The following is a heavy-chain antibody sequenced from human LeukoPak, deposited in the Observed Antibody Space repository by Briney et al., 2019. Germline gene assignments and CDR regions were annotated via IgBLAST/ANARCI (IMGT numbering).Heavy chain of an antibody. Sequence: GGSLRLSCAASGFNFNNYDMHWVRQAPGKGLEWVAVISIDGKKSYYADSVKGRFTISRDNSKSTLFLQMNSLRAEDTAVYFCAKAAGKENGYDIFFQHWGQGTLVTVSS. CDR3: AKAAGKENGYDIFFQH. J-gene: IGHJ4*01. D-gene: IGHD3-22*01. CDR1: GFNFNNYD. CDR2: ISIDGKKS. V-gene: IGHV3-30*18.